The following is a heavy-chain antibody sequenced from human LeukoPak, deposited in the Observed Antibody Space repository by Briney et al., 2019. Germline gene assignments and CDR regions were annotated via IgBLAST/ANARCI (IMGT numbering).Heavy chain of an antibody. Sequence: GGSLRLSCAASGFTFSSYAMHWVRQAPGKGLEWVAVISYDGSNKYYADSVKGRFTISRDNSKNTLYLQMNSLRAEDTAVYYCARGYCSSTSCRHTNWFDPWGQGTLVTVSS. CDR2: ISYDGSNK. CDR1: GFTFSSYA. J-gene: IGHJ5*02. D-gene: IGHD2-2*01. V-gene: IGHV3-30-3*01. CDR3: ARGYCSSTSCRHTNWFDP.